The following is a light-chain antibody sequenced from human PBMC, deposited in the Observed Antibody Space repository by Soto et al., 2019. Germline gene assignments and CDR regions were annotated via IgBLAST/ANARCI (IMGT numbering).Light chain of an antibody. CDR3: QQRSNWPRT. CDR2: DAS. V-gene: IGKV3-11*01. CDR1: QSVSSY. J-gene: IGKJ2*01. Sequence: EIVLTQSPATLSLSPGERAILSCRASQSVSSYLAWYQQKPGQAPRLLIYDASNRATVIPARFSGSGSGTDFTLTISSLEPEDFAVYYCQQRSNWPRTFGQGTKLEIK.